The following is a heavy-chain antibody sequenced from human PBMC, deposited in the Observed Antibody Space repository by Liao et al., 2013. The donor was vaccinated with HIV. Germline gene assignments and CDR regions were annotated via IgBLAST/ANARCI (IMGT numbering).Heavy chain of an antibody. CDR1: SDSLTSGYYH. CDR3: ARDIAIFGVLVRIDF. D-gene: IGHD3-3*01. Sequence: QLQMQEPGPGLVRPSETLSLTCTVSSDSLTSGYYHWAWIRQPPGKGLEWIGHIYYTGSTSYNPSLKSRVNISLDTSKSQFSLSLSSMTAADTAVYYCARDIAIFGVLVRIDFWDQGTLVTVSS. CDR2: IYYTGST. V-gene: IGHV4-39*07. J-gene: IGHJ4*02.